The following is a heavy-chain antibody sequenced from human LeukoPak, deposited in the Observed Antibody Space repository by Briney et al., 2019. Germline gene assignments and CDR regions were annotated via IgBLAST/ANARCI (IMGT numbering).Heavy chain of an antibody. Sequence: PGGSLRLSCAASGFTLSSYSMNWIRQAPGKGLEWVSVIYSGGSTYYADSVKGRFTISRDNSKNTLYLQMDSLRAEDTAVYYCARDYYDSGGYFFDYWGQGTLVTVSS. V-gene: IGHV3-53*01. CDR2: IYSGGST. CDR3: ARDYYDSGGYFFDY. J-gene: IGHJ4*02. D-gene: IGHD3-22*01. CDR1: GFTLSSYS.